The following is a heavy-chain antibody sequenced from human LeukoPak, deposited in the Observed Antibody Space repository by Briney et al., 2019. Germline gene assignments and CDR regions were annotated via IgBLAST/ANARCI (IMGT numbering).Heavy chain of an antibody. V-gene: IGHV3-23*01. J-gene: IGHJ4*02. CDR1: GFTFSIYA. CDR2: ITSRGEST. CDR3: ARDRPNYYGSDGHYYRRDGDY. Sequence: GGSLRLSCAAPGFTFSIYAMSWVRQAPGKGLQWVSSITSRGESTWYVDSVKGRFTITRHNSDNTLYLQMHGLRAEDTAVYYCARDRPNYYGSDGHYYRRDGDYWGRGTLVSVSS. D-gene: IGHD3-22*01.